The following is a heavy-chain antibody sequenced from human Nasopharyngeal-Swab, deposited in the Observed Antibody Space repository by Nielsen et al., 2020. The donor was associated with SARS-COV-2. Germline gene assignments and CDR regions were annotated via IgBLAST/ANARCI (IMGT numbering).Heavy chain of an antibody. CDR3: AKSGRYSSV. CDR2: ISGSGGST. V-gene: IGHV3-23*01. D-gene: IGHD6-19*01. J-gene: IGHJ4*02. CDR1: GFTFSSYA. Sequence: GESLKISCAASGFTFSSYAMSWVRQAPGKGLEWVSAISGSGGSTYYADSVKGRFTISRDNSKNTLYLQMNSLRAEDTAVYYWAKSGRYSSVWGQGTQVTVSS.